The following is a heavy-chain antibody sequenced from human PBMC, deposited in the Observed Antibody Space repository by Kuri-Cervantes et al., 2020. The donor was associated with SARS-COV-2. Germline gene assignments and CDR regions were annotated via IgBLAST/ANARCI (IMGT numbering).Heavy chain of an antibody. J-gene: IGHJ2*01. Sequence: GSLRLSCVASGFTFSKYKMHWVRLLPGKGLEWIGEINHTGSTSYNPSLKSRVTISVDTSKNQFSLRLTSVTAADTAVYFCASPQWLVPRKVDWYFDVWGRGTLVTVSS. CDR2: INHTGST. CDR1: GFTFSKYK. CDR3: ASPQWLVPRKVDWYFDV. V-gene: IGHV4-34*08. D-gene: IGHD6-19*01.